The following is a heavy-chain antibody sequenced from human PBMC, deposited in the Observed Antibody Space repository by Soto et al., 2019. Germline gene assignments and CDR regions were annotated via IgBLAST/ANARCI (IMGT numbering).Heavy chain of an antibody. CDR1: GYTFTGYY. J-gene: IGHJ4*02. Sequence: ALVKVSCKASGYTFTGYYMHWVRQAPGQGLEWMGWINPNSGGTNYAQKFQGWVTMTRDTSISTAYMELSRLRSDDTAVYYCARAIGESLEYFDYWGQGTLVTVSS. V-gene: IGHV1-2*04. CDR2: INPNSGGT. CDR3: ARAIGESLEYFDY. D-gene: IGHD1-1*01.